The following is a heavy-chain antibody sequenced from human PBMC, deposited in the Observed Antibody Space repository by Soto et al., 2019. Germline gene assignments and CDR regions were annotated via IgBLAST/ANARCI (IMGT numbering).Heavy chain of an antibody. CDR2: IIPIFGTA. CDR1: GGTFSSYA. J-gene: IGHJ3*01. V-gene: IGHV1-69*12. CDR3: ARAAGERGWHDAFDL. D-gene: IGHD6-13*01. Sequence: QVQLVQSGAEVKKPGSSVKVSCKASGGTFSSYAISWVRQAPGQGLEWMGGIIPIFGTANYAQKFQGRVTITADESSSPAYRELSSLRAEDAAVYCCARAAGERGWHDAFDLWGQGTMVTVS.